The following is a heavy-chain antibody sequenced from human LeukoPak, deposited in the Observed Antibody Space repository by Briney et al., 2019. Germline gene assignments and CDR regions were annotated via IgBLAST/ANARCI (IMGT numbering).Heavy chain of an antibody. CDR2: ISGSGGST. J-gene: IGHJ4*02. V-gene: IGHV3-23*01. CDR1: GFHFSIHG. D-gene: IGHD4-17*01. Sequence: GGTLRLSCAASGFHFSIHGMNWVRQAPGKGLEWVSAISGSGGSTYYADSVKGRFTISRDNSKNTLYLQMNSLRAEDTAVYYCAKAVNYGDYRGDYWGQGTLVTVSS. CDR3: AKAVNYGDYRGDY.